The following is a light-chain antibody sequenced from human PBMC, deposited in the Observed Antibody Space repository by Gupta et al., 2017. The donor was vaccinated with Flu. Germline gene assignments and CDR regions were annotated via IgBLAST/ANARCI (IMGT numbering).Light chain of an antibody. J-gene: IGKJ1*01. Sequence: EIVLTQSPGTLSLSPGERATLSCRASQSVSSYLAWYQQKPGQAPKLLIYGASSRATGIPERFSGSGSGTDFTLTISRLEPEDFAVYYCQQYGTSPWTFGQGTKVEIK. CDR2: GAS. V-gene: IGKV3-20*01. CDR1: QSVSSY. CDR3: QQYGTSPWT.